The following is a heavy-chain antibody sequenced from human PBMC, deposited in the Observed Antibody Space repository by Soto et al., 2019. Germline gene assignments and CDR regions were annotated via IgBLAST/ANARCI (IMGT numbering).Heavy chain of an antibody. D-gene: IGHD3-3*01. Sequence: ASVKVSCKASGYTFTTYDVNWVRQATGQGLEWMGWMNPKSGNTGYAQKFQGRVTMTRNTSISTAYMELSSLRSEDTAVYYCARGFSRGITIFGVVKREPFDIWGQGTMVTVSS. CDR1: GYTFTTYD. CDR2: MNPKSGNT. V-gene: IGHV1-8*01. CDR3: ARGFSRGITIFGVVKREPFDI. J-gene: IGHJ3*02.